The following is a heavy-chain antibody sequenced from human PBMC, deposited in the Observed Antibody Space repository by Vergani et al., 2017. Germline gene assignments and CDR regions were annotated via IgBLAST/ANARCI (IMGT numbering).Heavy chain of an antibody. D-gene: IGHD2-15*01. J-gene: IGHJ4*02. CDR1: GFSFNTYG. CDR3: ATAVSAXCRGASCYDFFEY. V-gene: IGHV3-30*02. CDR2: TRYDGIVE. Sequence: QVQLVETGGGVVQPGGSLRLYCATSGFSFNTYGAHWVRQAPGKGLEWVAFTRYDGIVEYYGDSVRGRFTISRDNSKNTLYLQMNRLRPEDTAVYYCATAVSAXCRGASCYDFFEYWGQGTLVTVAS.